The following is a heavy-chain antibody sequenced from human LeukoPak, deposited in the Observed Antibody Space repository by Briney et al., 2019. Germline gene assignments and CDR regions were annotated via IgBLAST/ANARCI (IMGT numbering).Heavy chain of an antibody. Sequence: SVKVSCKASRGTFSSYAVSWVRLTPGQGLEWLGGIIPVFGTTTYAQKFQAKVTMTADKSTNTAYLEISSLTSDDTAVYYCARCSPGDSSNFYAVLQYWGQGTQVTVST. J-gene: IGHJ4*02. CDR3: ARCSPGDSSNFYAVLQY. V-gene: IGHV1-69*06. CDR2: IIPVFGTT. D-gene: IGHD3-22*01. CDR1: RGTFSSYA.